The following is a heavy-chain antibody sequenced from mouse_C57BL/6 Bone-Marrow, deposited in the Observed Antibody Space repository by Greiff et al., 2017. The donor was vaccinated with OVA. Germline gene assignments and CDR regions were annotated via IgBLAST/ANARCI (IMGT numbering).Heavy chain of an antibody. CDR3: ARRGGILLLRSYYAMDY. Sequence: EVQLQQSGPELVKPGASVKISCKASGYTFTDYYMNWVKQSHGKSLEWIGDINPNNVGTSYNQKFKGKATLTVDKSSSTAYMELRSLTSEDSAVYYCARRGGILLLRSYYAMDYWGQGTSVTVSS. D-gene: IGHD1-1*01. CDR1: GYTFTDYY. CDR2: INPNNVGT. V-gene: IGHV1-26*01. J-gene: IGHJ4*01.